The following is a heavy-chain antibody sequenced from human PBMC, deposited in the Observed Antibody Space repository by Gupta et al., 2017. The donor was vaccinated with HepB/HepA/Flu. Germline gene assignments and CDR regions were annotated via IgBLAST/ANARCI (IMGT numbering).Heavy chain of an antibody. D-gene: IGHD4-23*01. CDR1: GGSFSGYY. CDR3: ARGRPLGYGGNSYYYYYYGMDV. J-gene: IGHJ6*02. V-gene: IGHV4-34*01. CDR2: INHSGST. Sequence: QVQLQQWGAGLLKPSETLSLTCAVYGGSFSGYYWSWIRQPPGKGLEWIGEINHSGSTNYNPSLKSRVTISVDTSKNQFSLKLSSVTAADTAVYYCARGRPLGYGGNSYYYYYYGMDVWGQGTTVTVSS.